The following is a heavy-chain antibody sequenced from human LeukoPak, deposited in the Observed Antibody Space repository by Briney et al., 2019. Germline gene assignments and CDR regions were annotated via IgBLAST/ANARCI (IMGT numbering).Heavy chain of an antibody. D-gene: IGHD1-26*01. V-gene: IGHV4-30-2*01. CDR1: GGSISSGGYY. J-gene: IGHJ5*02. Sequence: SQTLSLTCTVSGGSISSGGYYWSWIRQPPGKGLEWIGYSYHSGSTYYNPSLKSRVTISLDRSKNQFSLKLSSVTAADTAVYYCAIFQGWIVGATETGWFDPWGQGTLVTVSS. CDR3: AIFQGWIVGATETGWFDP. CDR2: SYHSGST.